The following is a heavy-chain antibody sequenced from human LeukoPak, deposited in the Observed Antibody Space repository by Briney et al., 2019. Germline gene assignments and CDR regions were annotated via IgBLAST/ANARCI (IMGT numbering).Heavy chain of an antibody. CDR1: GGSISSSSYY. CDR3: ARDHYYDSSGYYGVNWFDP. Sequence: SETLSLTCTVSGGSISSSSYYWGWTRQPPGKGLEWIGSIYYSGSTYYNPSLKSRVTISVDTSKNQFSLKLSSVTAADTVVYYCARDHYYDSSGYYGVNWFDPWGQGTLVTVSS. V-gene: IGHV4-39*02. CDR2: IYYSGST. D-gene: IGHD3-22*01. J-gene: IGHJ5*02.